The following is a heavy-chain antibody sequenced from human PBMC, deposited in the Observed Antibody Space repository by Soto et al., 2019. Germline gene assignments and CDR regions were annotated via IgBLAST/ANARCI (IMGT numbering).Heavy chain of an antibody. CDR2: IYSTGTT. J-gene: IGHJ4*02. V-gene: IGHV3-53*01. CDR1: GFTVGNNY. Sequence: EVQLVESGGGLIQPGGSLKLSCAASGFTVGNNYMSWVRQAPGKGLEWVSLIYSTGTTKYADSVKGRFTVCRDNAKNTLYLQMNSLRAEDTAVYYCAKDGRGSGSHYTSFGYWGQGTLVTVSS. CDR3: AKDGRGSGSHYTSFGY. D-gene: IGHD3-10*01.